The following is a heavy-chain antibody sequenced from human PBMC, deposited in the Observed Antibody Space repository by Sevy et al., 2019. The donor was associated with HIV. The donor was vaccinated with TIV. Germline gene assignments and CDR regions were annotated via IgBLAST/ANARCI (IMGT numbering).Heavy chain of an antibody. CDR1: GFTLSKNS. D-gene: IGHD2-8*01. V-gene: IGHV3-23*01. CDR3: AREGCTKPHDY. Sequence: GGSLRLSCAASGFTLSKNSMSGVRQPPGKGLEGAPPLSFGCGEINYADSVKGRFTISRDNSKSSVYLQMNNLRPEDTAVYYCAREGCTKPHDYWGQGTLVTVSS. CDR2: LSFGCGEI. J-gene: IGHJ4*02.